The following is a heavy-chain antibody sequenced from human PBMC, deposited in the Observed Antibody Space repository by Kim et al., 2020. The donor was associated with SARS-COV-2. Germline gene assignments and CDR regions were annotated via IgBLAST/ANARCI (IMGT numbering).Heavy chain of an antibody. D-gene: IGHD3-10*01. J-gene: IGHJ4*02. Sequence: SETLSLTCTVSGGSISSSSYYWGWIRQPPGKGLEWIGSIYYSGSTYYNPSLKSRVTISVDTSKNQFSLKLSSVTAADTAVYYCARLIDGSGSDWGQGTLVTVSS. CDR1: GGSISSSSYY. CDR2: IYYSGST. CDR3: ARLIDGSGSD. V-gene: IGHV4-39*01.